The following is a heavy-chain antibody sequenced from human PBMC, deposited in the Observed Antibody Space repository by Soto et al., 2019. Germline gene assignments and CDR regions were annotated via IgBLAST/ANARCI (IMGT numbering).Heavy chain of an antibody. CDR3: AKTAEAVAGTVYGY. Sequence: WGSRRLSCAASGFTFSTYAMGCVRPDTGKGLEWVSGIGGSGGTYYADSVKGRFTISRDNSKNTLFLQMNSLRAEDTAVYYCAKTAEAVAGTVYGYWGQGNLVTFSS. CDR1: GFTFSTYA. CDR2: IGGSGGT. D-gene: IGHD6-19*01. J-gene: IGHJ4*02. V-gene: IGHV3-23*01.